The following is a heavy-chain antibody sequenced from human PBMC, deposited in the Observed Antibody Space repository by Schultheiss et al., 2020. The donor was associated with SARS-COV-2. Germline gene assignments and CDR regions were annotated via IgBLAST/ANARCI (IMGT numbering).Heavy chain of an antibody. V-gene: IGHV4-61*08. CDR1: GGSVSSGVYY. J-gene: IGHJ4*02. CDR2: IYYSGST. D-gene: IGHD3-10*01. Sequence: SETLSLTCTVSGGSVSSGVYYWSWIRQPPGKGLEWIGYIYYSGSTNYNPSLKSRVTISVDTSRNQFSLKLRTVTAADTAVYYCARDWRGEYYFDYWGQGTLVTVSS. CDR3: ARDWRGEYYFDY.